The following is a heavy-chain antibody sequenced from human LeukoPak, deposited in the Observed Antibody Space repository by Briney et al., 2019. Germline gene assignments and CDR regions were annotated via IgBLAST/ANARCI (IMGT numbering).Heavy chain of an antibody. CDR1: GFTFRSYA. CDR3: ARMPGGSYYHRLDS. V-gene: IGHV3-23*01. D-gene: IGHD2-15*01. Sequence: GGSLRLSCAVSGFTFRSYAMGWVREAPGKGREWVSGTSDSGGTTHYADSVKGRLTISRDNSKNTLYLQMNSLRGEDTAVYYCARMPGGSYYHRLDSWGQGTLVTVSS. CDR2: TSDSGGTT. J-gene: IGHJ4*02.